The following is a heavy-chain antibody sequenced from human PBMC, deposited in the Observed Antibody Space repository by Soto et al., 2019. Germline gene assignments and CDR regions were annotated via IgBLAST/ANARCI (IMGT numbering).Heavy chain of an antibody. J-gene: IGHJ5*02. Sequence: QVQLVESGGGVVQPGRSLRLSCAASGFTFSSYGMHWVRQAPGKGLEWVAVIWYDGSNKYYADSVKGRFTISRDNSKNTLYLKMNSLRAEDTDVYYCAREDEGFDPWGQGTLVTVSS. CDR3: AREDEGFDP. CDR1: GFTFSSYG. CDR2: IWYDGSNK. V-gene: IGHV3-33*01.